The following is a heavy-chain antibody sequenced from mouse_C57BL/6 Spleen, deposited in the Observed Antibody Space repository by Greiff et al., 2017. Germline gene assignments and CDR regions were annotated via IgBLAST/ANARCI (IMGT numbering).Heavy chain of an antibody. J-gene: IGHJ2*01. D-gene: IGHD3-2*02. CDR3: ARHGGSGYGYYFDY. CDR1: GFTFSSYG. CDR2: ISSGGSYT. V-gene: IGHV5-6*01. Sequence: EVHLVESGGDLVKPGGSPKLSCAASGFTFSSYGMSWVRQTPDKRLEWVATISSGGSYTYYPDSVKGRFTISRDNAKNTLYLQMSSLKSEDTAMYYCARHGGSGYGYYFDYWGQGTTLTVSS.